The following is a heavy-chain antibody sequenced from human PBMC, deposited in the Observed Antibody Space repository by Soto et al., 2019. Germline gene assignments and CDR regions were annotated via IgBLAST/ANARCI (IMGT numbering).Heavy chain of an antibody. D-gene: IGHD2-2*01. Sequence: SETLSLTCTVSGGSISNYYWTWIRQPAGKGLEWIGRIYSSGSTNYNPSLKSRVTMSVDTSKNQFSLKLSSVTAADTAVYYCARDPSRYCSSTSCYYMEVWGQGNPVT. CDR1: GGSISNYY. J-gene: IGHJ6*02. CDR3: ARDPSRYCSSTSCYYMEV. V-gene: IGHV4-4*07. CDR2: IYSSGST.